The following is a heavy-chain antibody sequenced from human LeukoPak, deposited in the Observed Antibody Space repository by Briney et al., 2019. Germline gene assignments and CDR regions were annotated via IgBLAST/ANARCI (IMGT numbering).Heavy chain of an antibody. CDR1: CRSISTHY. CDR3: ARHRGYSNWFDP. V-gene: IGHV4-59*08. CDR2: VFSSGDL. D-gene: IGHD3-10*01. Sequence: SETLSFTCTVSCRSISTHYWSWIRQPPGKGLQWIGYVFSSGDLKYNSSLRSRVTISLDASKSQFSLKLSSVTTADTAVYYCARHRGYSNWFDPWGQGILVTVSS. J-gene: IGHJ5*02.